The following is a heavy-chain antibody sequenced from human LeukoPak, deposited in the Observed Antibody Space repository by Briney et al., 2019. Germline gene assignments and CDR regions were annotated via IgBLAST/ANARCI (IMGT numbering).Heavy chain of an antibody. Sequence: PSETLSLTCTVSGGSISSYYWSWIRQPPGKVLEGIGYIYYSGSTNYNPSLKSRVTISVDTSKNQFSLKLRSVTAADTAVYYCARVGDYYDSSGYPRYYFDYWGQGTLVTVSS. CDR1: GGSISSYY. CDR3: ARVGDYYDSSGYPRYYFDY. J-gene: IGHJ4*02. V-gene: IGHV4-59*01. CDR2: IYYSGST. D-gene: IGHD3-22*01.